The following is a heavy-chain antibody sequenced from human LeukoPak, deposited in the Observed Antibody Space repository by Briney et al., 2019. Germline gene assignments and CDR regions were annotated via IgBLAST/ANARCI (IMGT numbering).Heavy chain of an antibody. CDR3: ARRGYSYCYD. D-gene: IGHD5-18*01. V-gene: IGHV4-39*01. Sequence: SETLSLTCTVSGGSISSSSYYWGWIRQPSGKGLEWIGSIYYSGSTYYNPSLKSRVTISVDTSKNQFSLKLSSVTAADTAVYYCARRGYSYCYDWGQGTLVTVSS. CDR2: IYYSGST. J-gene: IGHJ4*02. CDR1: GGSISSSSYY.